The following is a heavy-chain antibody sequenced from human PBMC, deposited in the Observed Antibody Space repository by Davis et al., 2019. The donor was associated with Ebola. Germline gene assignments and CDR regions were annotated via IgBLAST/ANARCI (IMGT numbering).Heavy chain of an antibody. CDR3: ARQVGQIVVVVGANDV. J-gene: IGHJ6*04. CDR2: IDRDGSSA. V-gene: IGHV3-74*01. D-gene: IGHD2-15*01. Sequence: GESLKISCAGSGFTFSNHWMHWVRQVPGKGLMWVSRIDRDGSSANYADSVRGRFIISRDNAKSTLYLQMNSLRGEDTAVYYCARQVGQIVVVVGANDVWGKGTTITVSS. CDR1: GFTFSNHW.